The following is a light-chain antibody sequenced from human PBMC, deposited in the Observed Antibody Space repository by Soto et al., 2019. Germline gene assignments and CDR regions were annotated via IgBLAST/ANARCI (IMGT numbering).Light chain of an antibody. Sequence: QSSLTQPASVCGSPGQSITIACTGTSSDVGGYNYVSWYQQHPGKAPKLMIYEVSNRPSGVSNRFSGSKSGNTASLTISGLQAEDEADYYCSSYTSSSTGVFGTGTKVTV. V-gene: IGLV2-14*01. CDR3: SSYTSSSTGV. CDR1: SSDVGGYNY. J-gene: IGLJ1*01. CDR2: EVS.